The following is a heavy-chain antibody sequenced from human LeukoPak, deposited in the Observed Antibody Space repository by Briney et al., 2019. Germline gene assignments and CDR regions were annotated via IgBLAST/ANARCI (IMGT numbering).Heavy chain of an antibody. J-gene: IGHJ5*02. V-gene: IGHV3-48*03. D-gene: IGHD6-19*01. CDR2: ISDSGTTI. CDR1: GFTFSSYA. CDR3: VRDHSGWSLDP. Sequence: GGSLRLSCAASGFTFSSYAMSWVRQAPGKGLEWISYISDSGTTINYADSVKGRFTISRDNAKNSLYLQMNSLRAEDTAVYYCVRDHSGWSLDPWGQGTLVTVSS.